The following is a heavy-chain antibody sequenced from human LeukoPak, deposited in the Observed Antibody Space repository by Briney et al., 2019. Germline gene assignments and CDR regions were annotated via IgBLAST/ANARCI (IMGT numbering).Heavy chain of an antibody. D-gene: IGHD3-3*01. V-gene: IGHV4-39*01. J-gene: IGHJ4*02. Sequence: SETLSLTCTVSGGSISSSSYYWGWLRQPPGKGLEWIGSIYYSGSTYYNPSLKSRVTISVDTSKNQFSLKLSSVTAADTAVYYCARAVTIFGVVNPVGYWGQGTLVTVSS. CDR2: IYYSGST. CDR1: GGSISSSSYY. CDR3: ARAVTIFGVVNPVGY.